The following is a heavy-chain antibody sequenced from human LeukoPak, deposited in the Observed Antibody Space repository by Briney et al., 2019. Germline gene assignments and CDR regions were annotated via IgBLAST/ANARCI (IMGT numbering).Heavy chain of an antibody. Sequence: SETLSLTCAVYGGSFSGYYRSWIRQPPGKGLEWIGEINHSGSTNYNPSLKSRVTISVDTSKNQFSLKLSSVTAADTAVYYCARVEAYGDYVLNWFDPWGQGTLVTVSS. J-gene: IGHJ5*02. CDR2: INHSGST. V-gene: IGHV4-34*01. CDR1: GGSFSGYY. D-gene: IGHD4-17*01. CDR3: ARVEAYGDYVLNWFDP.